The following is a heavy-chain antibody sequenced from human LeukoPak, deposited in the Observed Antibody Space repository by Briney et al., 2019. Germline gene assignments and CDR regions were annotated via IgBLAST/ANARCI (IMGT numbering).Heavy chain of an antibody. CDR3: ARIEATPGHYGMDV. Sequence: GASVKVSCKASGYTFTSYDINWVRQATGQGLEWMGWMNPNSGNTGYAQKFQGRVTMTRNTSISTAYMELSSLRSEDTAVYYCARIEATPGHYGMDVWGQGTTVTVSS. V-gene: IGHV1-8*01. J-gene: IGHJ6*02. CDR1: GYTFTSYD. CDR2: MNPNSGNT.